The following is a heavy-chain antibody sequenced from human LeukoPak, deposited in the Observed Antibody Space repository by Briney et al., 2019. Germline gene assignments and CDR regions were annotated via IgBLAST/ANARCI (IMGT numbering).Heavy chain of an antibody. CDR1: GFDFDNYW. D-gene: IGHD1-26*01. CDR3: ATRPASETYFAVFDY. Sequence: GGSLRLSCAASGFDFDNYWMTWVRQAPGKGPEWVSDITGSGGSTYYAESVKGRFTISRDNSKNTLYLQMNGLRVEDAAVYFCATRPASETYFAVFDYWGQGTLVTVSS. V-gene: IGHV3-23*01. CDR2: ITGSGGST. J-gene: IGHJ4*02.